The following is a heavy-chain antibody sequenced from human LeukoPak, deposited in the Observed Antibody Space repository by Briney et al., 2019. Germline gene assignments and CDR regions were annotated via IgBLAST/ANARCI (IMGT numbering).Heavy chain of an antibody. CDR1: GGSFSGYY. Sequence: SETLSLTCAVYGGSFSGYYWSWIRQPPGKGLEWIGEINHSGSTNYNPSLNSRVTISVDTSKNQFSLKLSSVTAADTAVYYCARASGVAAYYYYYYGMDVWGQGTTVTVSS. J-gene: IGHJ6*02. D-gene: IGHD2-15*01. CDR2: INHSGST. CDR3: ARASGVAAYYYYYYGMDV. V-gene: IGHV4-34*01.